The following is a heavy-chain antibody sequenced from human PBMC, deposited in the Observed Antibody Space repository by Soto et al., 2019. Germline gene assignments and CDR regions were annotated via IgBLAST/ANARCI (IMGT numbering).Heavy chain of an antibody. CDR1: GYSFTSYW. D-gene: IGHD1-26*01. V-gene: IGHV5-51*01. CDR2: IYPGDSDT. J-gene: IGHJ6*02. Sequence: LGESLKISCKASGYSFTSYWIGWVRQMPGKGLEWMGIIYPGDSDTRYSPSFQGHVTISAGKSISTAYLQWSSLKASDTATYYCAAYSGSFYYGMDVWGQGITVTVSS. CDR3: AAYSGSFYYGMDV.